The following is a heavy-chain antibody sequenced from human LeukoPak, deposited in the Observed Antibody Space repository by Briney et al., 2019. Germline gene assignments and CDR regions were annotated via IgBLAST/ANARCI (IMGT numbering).Heavy chain of an antibody. CDR3: ARTYYYDSSGFDY. D-gene: IGHD3-22*01. V-gene: IGHV1-8*01. CDR1: GYTFTSYD. J-gene: IGHJ4*02. CDR2: MNPNSGNT. Sequence: ASLKVSCKASGYTFTSYDINWVRQAPGQGLEWMGWMNPNSGNTGYAQKFQGRVTMTRNTSISTAYMELSSLRSEDTAVYYCARTYYYDSSGFDYWGQGTLVTVSS.